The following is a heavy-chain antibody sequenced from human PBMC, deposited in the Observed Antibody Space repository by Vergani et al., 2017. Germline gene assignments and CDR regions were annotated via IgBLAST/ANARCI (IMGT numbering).Heavy chain of an antibody. D-gene: IGHD2/OR15-2a*01. CDR1: GFTFSTYA. V-gene: IGHV3-33*01. CDR2: IYYDGSKK. J-gene: IGHJ6*03. Sequence: QVQLVESGGGVVQPGRSLRLSCTSSGFTFSTYAMHWVRQAPGKGLEWVAIIYYDGSKKYYADSVKGRFTISRDNSRNTLDLLMSSLRAEDTAIYYCVREGSYFLSTTCRNPSVGYYDHMDVRLEATKVTDCS. CDR3: VREGSYFLSTTCRNPSVGYYDHMDV.